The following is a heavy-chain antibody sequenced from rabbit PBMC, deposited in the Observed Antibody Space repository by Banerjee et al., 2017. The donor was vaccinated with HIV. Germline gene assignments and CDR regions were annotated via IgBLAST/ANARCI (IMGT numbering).Heavy chain of an antibody. CDR1: GFSFSSSYW. CDR2: ISVGDSDVT. CDR3: ARDSDGSDDYGDLGYTRLDL. Sequence: QSLEESGGDLVKPGASLTLTCTASGFSFSSSYWMCWVRQAPGKGLEWIACISVGDSDVTYYARWAKGRITLSKASSTPVTLQMTSLTAADTATYFCARDSDGSDDYGDLGYTRLDLCGPGTLVTVS. V-gene: IGHV1S40*01. J-gene: IGHJ3*01. D-gene: IGHD2-1*01.